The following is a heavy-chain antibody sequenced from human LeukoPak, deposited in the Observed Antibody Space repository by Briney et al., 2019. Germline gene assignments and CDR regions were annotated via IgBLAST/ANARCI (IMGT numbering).Heavy chain of an antibody. Sequence: APVKVSCKASGYPFNNYDINWVRQATGQGLEWMGWMNPHSGKTGYAQNFQGRVTMTRDTSISTAYMELSSLRSEDTAVYYCARLSSHYGDYKVDPWGQGTLVTVSS. CDR2: MNPHSGKT. J-gene: IGHJ5*02. D-gene: IGHD4-17*01. CDR3: ARLSSHYGDYKVDP. V-gene: IGHV1-8*01. CDR1: GYPFNNYD.